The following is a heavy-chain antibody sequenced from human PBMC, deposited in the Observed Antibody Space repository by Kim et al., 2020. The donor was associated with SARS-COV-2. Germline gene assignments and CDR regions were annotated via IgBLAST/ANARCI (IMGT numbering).Heavy chain of an antibody. CDR3: ARLKITMIVVDSYYFDY. D-gene: IGHD3-22*01. J-gene: IGHJ4*02. Sequence: LKSRVTISVDTSKNQFSLKLSSVTAADTAVYYCARLKITMIVVDSYYFDYWGQGTLVTVSS. V-gene: IGHV4-39*01.